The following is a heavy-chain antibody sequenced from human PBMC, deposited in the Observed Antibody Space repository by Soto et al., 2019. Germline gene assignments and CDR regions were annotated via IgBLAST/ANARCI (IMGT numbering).Heavy chain of an antibody. J-gene: IGHJ4*02. CDR1: GGSFSGYY. CDR2: INHSGST. D-gene: IGHD3-3*01. Sequence: SETLSLTCAVYGGSFSGYYWSWIRQPPGKGLEWIGEINHSGSTNYNPSLESRVTISVDTSKNQFFLKLSSVTAADTAVYYCARGRITIFGVVSRVDRFDYWGQGTLVTVSS. V-gene: IGHV4-34*01. CDR3: ARGRITIFGVVSRVDRFDY.